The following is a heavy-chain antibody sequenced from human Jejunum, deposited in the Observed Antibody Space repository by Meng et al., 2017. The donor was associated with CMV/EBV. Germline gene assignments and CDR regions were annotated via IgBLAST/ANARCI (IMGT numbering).Heavy chain of an antibody. CDR3: AAVTYSAYNDFDY. D-gene: IGHD5-12*01. V-gene: IGHV1-2*02. CDR1: GSTFTAVY. CDR2: VYPPSGVT. J-gene: IGHJ4*02. Sequence: TAAGSTFTAVYWLWLRQAPGQGLEWMRWVYPPSGVTEYARRFQGRVTMTRDTSITTAYMELSRLTSDDTALYYCAAVTYSAYNDFDYWGQGTLVTVSS.